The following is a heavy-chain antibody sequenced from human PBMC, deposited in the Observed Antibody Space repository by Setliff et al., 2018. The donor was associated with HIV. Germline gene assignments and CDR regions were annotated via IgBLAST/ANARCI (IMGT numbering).Heavy chain of an antibody. CDR1: GFIFGNYA. CDR3: ATDSSGPLSH. V-gene: IGHV3-23*01. J-gene: IGHJ4*02. Sequence: LRLSCAASGFIFGNYAMSWVRQAPGKGLEWISSISGSGGSTYYAHSVKGRFAISRDNAKSSLYLRMNSLRAEDTALYYCATDSSGPLSHWGPGTLVTVSS. D-gene: IGHD3-22*01. CDR2: ISGSGGST.